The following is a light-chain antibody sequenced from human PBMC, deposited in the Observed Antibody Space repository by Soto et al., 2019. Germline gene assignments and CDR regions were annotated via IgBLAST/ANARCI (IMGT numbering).Light chain of an antibody. CDR2: AAS. CDR3: QQSYTTPYT. Sequence: DIQLTQSPSALSASVGDRVTITCRASQSIDSYLNWYQQKSRKAPKLLIYAASNLQSGVPSRFSGSGSGTLFTLTISSLQPEDFATYYCQQSYTTPYTFGQGTKLEIK. V-gene: IGKV1-39*01. CDR1: QSIDSY. J-gene: IGKJ2*01.